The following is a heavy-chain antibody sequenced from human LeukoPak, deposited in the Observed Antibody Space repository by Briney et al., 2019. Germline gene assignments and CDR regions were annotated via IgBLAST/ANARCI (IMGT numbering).Heavy chain of an antibody. D-gene: IGHD3-3*01. Sequence: SETLSLTCTVSGGSISSYYWSWIRQPPGKGLEWIGYIYYSGSTNYNPSLKSRVTISVDTSKNQFSLKLSSVTAADTAVYYCAGQSYYDFWSGTPGGYFDYWGQGTLVTVSS. CDR2: IYYSGST. J-gene: IGHJ4*02. CDR3: AGQSYYDFWSGTPGGYFDY. CDR1: GGSISSYY. V-gene: IGHV4-59*08.